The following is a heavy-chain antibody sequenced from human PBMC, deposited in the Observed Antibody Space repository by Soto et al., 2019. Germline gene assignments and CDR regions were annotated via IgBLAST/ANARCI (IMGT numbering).Heavy chain of an antibody. V-gene: IGHV4-61*08. CDR3: ARSGYSTPFDY. Sequence: LSLTCTVSGGSISSGGYYWSWIRQPPEKGLEHIGYIYYSGSTDYNPSLKSRVTISIDTSKNQFSLKLSSVTAADTAVYYCARSGYSTPFDYWGQGTTVTVSS. CDR1: GGSISSGGYY. J-gene: IGHJ4*02. CDR2: IYYSGST. D-gene: IGHD5-18*01.